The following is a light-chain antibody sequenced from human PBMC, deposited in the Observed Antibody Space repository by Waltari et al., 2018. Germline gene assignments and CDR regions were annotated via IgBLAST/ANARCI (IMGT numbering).Light chain of an antibody. Sequence: QSALTQPASVSGSPGQSITISCTGSSNDLGTYNLVSWYHQHPGKAPKLMIYEGTERPAGVSNRFSGSKSGTTASLTISGLQAEDEADYYCCSYAGSTTFLYVFGTGTKVTVL. J-gene: IGLJ1*01. CDR3: CSYAGSTTFLYV. CDR1: SNDLGTYNL. CDR2: EGT. V-gene: IGLV2-23*01.